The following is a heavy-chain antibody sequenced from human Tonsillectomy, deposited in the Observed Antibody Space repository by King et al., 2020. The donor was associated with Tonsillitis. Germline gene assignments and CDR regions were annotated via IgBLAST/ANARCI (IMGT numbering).Heavy chain of an antibody. CDR2: ISWNSGRI. D-gene: IGHD3-22*01. V-gene: IGHV3-9*01. CDR3: AIASYYYDRTGYYGAFDI. J-gene: IGHJ3*02. Sequence: VQLVESGGGLVQPGRSLRLSCAASGFNFDDYATHWVRQAPGKGLEWVSVISWNSGRIGYADSVKGRFTISTDNAKNSLYLQMYSLRPEDTALYYCAIASYYYDRTGYYGAFDIWGRGTMVTVSS. CDR1: GFNFDDYA.